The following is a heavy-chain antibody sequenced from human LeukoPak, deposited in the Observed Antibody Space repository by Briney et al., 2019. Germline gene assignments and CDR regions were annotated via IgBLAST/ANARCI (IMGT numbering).Heavy chain of an antibody. Sequence: SETLSLTCAVYGGSFSGYYWSWIRQPPGKGLEWIGEINHSGSTNYNPSLKSRVTISVDTSKNQLSLKVTSVTAADTAVYYCARLTTPKLSAWYFDFWGRGTLVTVSS. CDR1: GGSFSGYY. CDR2: INHSGST. D-gene: IGHD4-17*01. V-gene: IGHV4-34*01. CDR3: ARLTTPKLSAWYFDF. J-gene: IGHJ2*01.